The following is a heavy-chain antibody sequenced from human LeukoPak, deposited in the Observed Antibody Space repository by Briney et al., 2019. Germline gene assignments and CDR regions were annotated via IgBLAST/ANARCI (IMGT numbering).Heavy chain of an antibody. Sequence: SETLSLTCAVSGGSFSTSYLWSWLRQPPGKGLEGIGEVFQSGSTYYNPSLKSRVTISVDRSKNQFSLKLSSVTAADTAVYYCARAYSSSFAFDIWGQGTMVTVSS. CDR3: ARAYSSSFAFDI. CDR1: GGSFSTSYL. J-gene: IGHJ3*02. CDR2: VFQSGST. D-gene: IGHD6-6*01. V-gene: IGHV4-4*02.